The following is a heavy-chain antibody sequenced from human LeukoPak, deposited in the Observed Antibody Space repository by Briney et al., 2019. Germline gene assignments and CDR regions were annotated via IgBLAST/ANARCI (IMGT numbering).Heavy chain of an antibody. CDR1: GYTFTSYY. CDR3: ARDLENCSGGSCPPRGAFDI. CDR2: INPSGGST. Sequence: ASVKVSCKASGYTFTSYYMHWVRQAPGQGLEWMGIINPSGGSTSYAQKFQGRVTMTRDTSTSTVYMGLSGLRSEDTAVYYCARDLENCSGGSCPPRGAFDIWGQGTMVTVSS. V-gene: IGHV1-46*01. D-gene: IGHD2-15*01. J-gene: IGHJ3*02.